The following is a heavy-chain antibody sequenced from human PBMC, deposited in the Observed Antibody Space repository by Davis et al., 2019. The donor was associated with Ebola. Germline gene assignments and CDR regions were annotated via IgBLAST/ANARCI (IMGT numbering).Heavy chain of an antibody. CDR3: ARGKQLRFLEWLSALGYYYGMDV. CDR1: GGSFSGYY. CDR2: INHSGST. J-gene: IGHJ6*02. V-gene: IGHV4-34*01. D-gene: IGHD3-3*01. Sequence: SETLSLTCAVYGGSFSGYYWSWIRQPPGKGLEWIGEINHSGSTNYNPSLKSRVTISVDTSKNQFSLKLSSVTVADTAVYYCARGKQLRFLEWLSALGYYYGMDVWGQGTTVAVSS.